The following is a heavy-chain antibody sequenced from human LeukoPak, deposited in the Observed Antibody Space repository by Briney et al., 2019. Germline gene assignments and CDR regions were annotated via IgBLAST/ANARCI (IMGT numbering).Heavy chain of an antibody. V-gene: IGHV5-51*01. CDR2: IYPGDSDT. CDR1: GYSFTSYW. CDR3: ARQGNSGSYQESWFDP. J-gene: IGHJ5*02. Sequence: HGESLKISCKGSGYSFTSYWIGWVRQMPGKGLEWMGIIYPGDSDTRYSPSFQGQVAISADKSISTAYLQWSSLKASDTAMYYCARQGNSGSYQESWFDPWGQGTLVTVSS. D-gene: IGHD1-26*01.